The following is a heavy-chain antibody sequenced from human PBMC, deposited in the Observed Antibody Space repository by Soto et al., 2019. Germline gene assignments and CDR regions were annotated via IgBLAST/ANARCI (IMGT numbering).Heavy chain of an antibody. CDR3: AKGNTLTIKGNWFDP. V-gene: IGHV3-23*01. D-gene: IGHD4-17*01. J-gene: IGHJ5*02. CDR1: GFTFSSSA. Sequence: EVQVLESGGGLVQPGGSLRLSCVASGFTFSSSAMSWVRQAPGQGLEWVSGIPGSGGNTYYADPVQGRFTITRDNSENTVYLRRNRLRADDTAFYYCAKGNTLTIKGNWFDPWGQGTLVTVSS. CDR2: IPGSGGNT.